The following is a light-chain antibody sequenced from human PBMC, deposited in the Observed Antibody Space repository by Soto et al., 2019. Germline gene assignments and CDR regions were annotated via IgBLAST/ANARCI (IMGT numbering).Light chain of an antibody. J-gene: IGKJ2*01. V-gene: IGKV1-33*01. CDR2: DAS. Sequence: DIQMTQSPSSLSASVGDRVTITCQASQDISNYLNWYQQKPGKAPKLLIYDASNLETGVPSRFSGSGSGTDFTFTISSLQPEDSATYYCQQYDNLPRTFGQGTMLEIK. CDR3: QQYDNLPRT. CDR1: QDISNY.